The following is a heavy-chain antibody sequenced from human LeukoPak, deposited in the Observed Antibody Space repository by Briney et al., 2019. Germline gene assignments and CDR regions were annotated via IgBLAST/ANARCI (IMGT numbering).Heavy chain of an antibody. CDR3: ARGKYDLDY. Sequence: PGGSLRLSCAASGFIITDYWMHWVRQAPGKGLVWVPRINSDGSSTNYADSVKGRFTISRDNAKNTLYLQMNSLRAEDTAMYYCARGKYDLDYWGQGTLVTVSS. CDR1: GFIITDYW. V-gene: IGHV3-74*01. J-gene: IGHJ4*02. CDR2: INSDGSST. D-gene: IGHD3-16*01.